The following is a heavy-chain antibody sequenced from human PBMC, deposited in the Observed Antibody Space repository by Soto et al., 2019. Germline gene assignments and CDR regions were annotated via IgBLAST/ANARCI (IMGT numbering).Heavy chain of an antibody. V-gene: IGHV4-39*01. Sequence: SETLSLTCTVSGGSISSDSYYWGWIRQSPEKGLEWIASISYSGSTYYNPTLKSRLIISVDTSKNQFSLKLSSVTAADTAVYYCARRRRSGWDYDYWGQGTLVTVSS. D-gene: IGHD3-3*01. CDR2: ISYSGST. CDR1: GGSISSDSYY. CDR3: ARRRRSGWDYDY. J-gene: IGHJ4*02.